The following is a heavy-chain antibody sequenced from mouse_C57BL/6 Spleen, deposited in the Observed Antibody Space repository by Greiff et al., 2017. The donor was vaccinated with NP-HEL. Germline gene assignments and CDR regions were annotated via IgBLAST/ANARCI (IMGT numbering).Heavy chain of an antibody. J-gene: IGHJ2*02. CDR1: GFTFSDYG. CDR2: ISSGSSTI. V-gene: IGHV5-17*01. D-gene: IGHD1-1*01. CDR3: ARGYYYGGYFDY. Sequence: EVMLVESGGGLVKPGGSLKLSCAASGFTFSDYGMHWVRQAPEKGLEWVAYISSGSSTIYYADTVKGRFTISRDNAKNTLFLQMTSLRSEDTAMYYRARGYYYGGYFDYWGQGTSLTVSS.